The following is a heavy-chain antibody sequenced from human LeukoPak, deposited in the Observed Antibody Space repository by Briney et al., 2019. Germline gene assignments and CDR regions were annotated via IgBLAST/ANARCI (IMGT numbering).Heavy chain of an antibody. CDR3: ARSRMVRGRSYLLSRAGRRYYMDV. V-gene: IGHV4-34*01. J-gene: IGHJ6*03. CDR2: INHSGST. CDR1: GGSFSGYY. D-gene: IGHD3-10*01. Sequence: SETLSLTCAVYGGSFSGYYWSWIRQPPGKGLEWIGEINHSGSTNYNPSLKSRVTISVDMSKNQFSLKLSSVTAADTAVYYCARSRMVRGRSYLLSRAGRRYYMDVWGKGTTVTVSS.